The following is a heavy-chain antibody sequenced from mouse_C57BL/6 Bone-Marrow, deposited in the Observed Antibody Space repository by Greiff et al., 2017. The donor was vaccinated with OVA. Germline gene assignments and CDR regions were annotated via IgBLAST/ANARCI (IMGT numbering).Heavy chain of an antibody. J-gene: IGHJ4*01. D-gene: IGHD1-1*01. V-gene: IGHV5-16*01. CDR3: ARGYPYAMDY. Sequence: EVQRVESEGGLVQPGSSMKLSCTASGFTFSDYYMAWVRQVPEKGLEWVANINYDGSSTYYLDSLKSRFIISRDNAKNILYLQMSSLKSEDTATYYCARGYPYAMDYWGQGTSVTVSS. CDR1: GFTFSDYY. CDR2: INYDGSST.